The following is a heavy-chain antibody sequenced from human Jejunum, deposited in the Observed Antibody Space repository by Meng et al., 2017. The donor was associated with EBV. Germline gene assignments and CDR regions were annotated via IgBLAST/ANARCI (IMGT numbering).Heavy chain of an antibody. D-gene: IGHD6-19*01. CDR1: GGSFNYYY. J-gene: IGHJ4*02. CDR2: IIHSGST. CDR3: ARKAVPGTFARPKFDY. Sequence: PQQQWGAGLLKPSEALSPPCPVYGGSFNYYYWTWIRQPQKQGLEWIGEIIHSGSTNYDPSLKSRVTISVDRSKNQFSLKLTSVTAADTAVYYCARKAVPGTFARPKFDYWGQGTLVTVSS. V-gene: IGHV4-34*12.